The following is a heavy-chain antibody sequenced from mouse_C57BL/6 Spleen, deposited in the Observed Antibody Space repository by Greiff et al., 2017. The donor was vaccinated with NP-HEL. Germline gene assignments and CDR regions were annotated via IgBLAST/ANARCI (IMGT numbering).Heavy chain of an antibody. V-gene: IGHV1-64*01. CDR2: IHPNSGST. CDR1: GYTFTSYW. D-gene: IGHD2-5*01. J-gene: IGHJ2*01. Sequence: QVQLQQSGAELVKPGASVKLSCKASGYTFTSYWMHWVKQRPGQGLEWIGMIHPNSGSTNYNEKFKSKATLTVDKSYSTAYMQLSSLTSEDSAVYYCARHSKYYFDYWGQGTTLTVSS. CDR3: ARHSKYYFDY.